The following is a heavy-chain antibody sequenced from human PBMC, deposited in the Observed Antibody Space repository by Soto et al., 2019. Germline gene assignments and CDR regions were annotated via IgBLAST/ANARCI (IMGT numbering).Heavy chain of an antibody. V-gene: IGHV3-43*01. CDR3: AKDREQLGYFDY. D-gene: IGHD6-6*01. CDR2: ISWDGVST. Sequence: DVQLVESGGVVVQPGGSLRLSCAASGFTFDDYTMHWVRQAPGKGLEWVSLISWDGVSTYYADSVKGRFTISRDNSKNSLYLQMNSLRTEDTALYYCAKDREQLGYFDYWGQGTLVTVSS. CDR1: GFTFDDYT. J-gene: IGHJ4*02.